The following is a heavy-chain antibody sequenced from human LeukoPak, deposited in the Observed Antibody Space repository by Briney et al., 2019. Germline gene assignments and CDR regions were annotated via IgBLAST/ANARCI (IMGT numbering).Heavy chain of an antibody. Sequence: GGSLRLSCAASGFTFSRYGMYWVRQAPGKGLEWVAVISYDGRNKYYADSVKGRFTISRDNSKNTLYLQMNSLRPEDTAVYYCAKLWNEVGVPIYWGQGTLVTVSS. V-gene: IGHV3-30*18. CDR3: AKLWNEVGVPIY. J-gene: IGHJ4*02. CDR2: ISYDGRNK. D-gene: IGHD1-26*01. CDR1: GFTFSRYG.